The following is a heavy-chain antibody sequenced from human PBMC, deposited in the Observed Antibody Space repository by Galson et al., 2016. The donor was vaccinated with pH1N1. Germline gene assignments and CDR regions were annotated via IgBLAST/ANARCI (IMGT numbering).Heavy chain of an antibody. CDR2: IYYNGHT. CDR3: ARSGSRYGSDAFDM. J-gene: IGHJ3*02. Sequence: SETLSLTCSVSGVSISGYYWGWIRQSPGKGLDYVGYIYYNGHTNYSPSLKSRVTMSLDMSKNQFSLKLTSVTAADTAVSFFARSGSRYGSDAFDMWGQGTTVTVSS. CDR1: GVSISGYY. V-gene: IGHV4-59*01. D-gene: IGHD5-18*01.